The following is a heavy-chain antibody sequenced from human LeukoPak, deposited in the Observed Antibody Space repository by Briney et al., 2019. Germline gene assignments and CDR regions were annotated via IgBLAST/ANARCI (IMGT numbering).Heavy chain of an antibody. Sequence: GGSLRLSCAASGFTFSSYVMTWVRQAPGKGLEWVSAISGSGGSTYYADSVKGRFTISRDKSKNTLYLQMYSLRADDTAVYYCAKDWAAAAENYYYYYGMDVWGQGTTVTVSS. CDR1: GFTFSSYV. V-gene: IGHV3-23*01. CDR2: ISGSGGST. J-gene: IGHJ6*02. CDR3: AKDWAAAAENYYYYYGMDV. D-gene: IGHD6-13*01.